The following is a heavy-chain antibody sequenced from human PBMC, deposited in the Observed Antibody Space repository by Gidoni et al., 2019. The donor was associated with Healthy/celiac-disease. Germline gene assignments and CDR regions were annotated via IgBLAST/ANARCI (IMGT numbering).Heavy chain of an antibody. CDR1: GGSISSYS. CDR2: IYYSGST. D-gene: IGHD4-17*01. CDR3: ARGDYAPIFDY. J-gene: IGHJ4*02. Sequence: QVQLQESGPGLVKPSETLSLTCTVSGGSISSYSWSWIRQPPGKGLEWIGYIYYSGSTNYNPSLKSRVTISVDTSKNQFSLKLSSVTAADTAVYYCARGDYAPIFDYWGQGTLVTVSS. V-gene: IGHV4-59*01.